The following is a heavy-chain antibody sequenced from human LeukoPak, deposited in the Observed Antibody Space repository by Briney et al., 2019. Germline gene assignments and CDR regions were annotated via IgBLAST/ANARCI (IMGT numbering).Heavy chain of an antibody. D-gene: IGHD6-13*01. V-gene: IGHV1-18*01. CDR1: GYTFTSYG. J-gene: IGHJ5*02. CDR3: AREWGSSSWFNWFDP. CDR2: ISAYNGNT. Sequence: ASVKVSCKASGYTFTSYGISWVRQAPGQGLEWMGWISAYNGNTNYARKLQGRVTMTTDTSTSTAYMELRSLRSDDTAVYYCAREWGSSSWFNWFDPWGQGTLVTVSS.